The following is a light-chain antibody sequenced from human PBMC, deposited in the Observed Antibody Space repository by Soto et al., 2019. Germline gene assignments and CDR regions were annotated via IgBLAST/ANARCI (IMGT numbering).Light chain of an antibody. CDR2: DVS. V-gene: IGLV2-14*01. Sequence: QSVLTQPASVSGSPGQSITISCTGTSSDVGGYNYVSWYQQHPGKAPKFMIYDVSNRPSGVSNRFSGSKSGNTASLTISGLQAEDESDYYCSSYTTSNNPQIVFGTGTKLTVL. CDR3: SSYTTSNNPQIV. J-gene: IGLJ1*01. CDR1: SSDVGGYNY.